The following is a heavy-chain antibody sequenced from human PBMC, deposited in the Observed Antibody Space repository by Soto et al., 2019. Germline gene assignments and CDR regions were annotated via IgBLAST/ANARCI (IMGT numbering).Heavy chain of an antibody. J-gene: IGHJ4*02. Sequence: QVQLVQSGAEVKKPGASVKVSCKASGYTFTSYGISWVRQAPGQGLEWMGWISAYNGNTNYAQKLQGRVTMTTDTSTRTAYMELRSLRSDDTAVYYCARNDVFRYFDWLLPPRLPCFDYWGQGTLVTVSS. CDR1: GYTFTSYG. D-gene: IGHD3-9*01. V-gene: IGHV1-18*01. CDR3: ARNDVFRYFDWLLPPRLPCFDY. CDR2: ISAYNGNT.